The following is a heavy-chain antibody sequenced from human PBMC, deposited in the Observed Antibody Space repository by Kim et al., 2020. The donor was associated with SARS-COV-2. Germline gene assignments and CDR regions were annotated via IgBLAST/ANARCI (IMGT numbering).Heavy chain of an antibody. V-gene: IGHV4-34*01. CDR3: ARGSRYGATNWFDP. Sequence: SETLSLTCAVYGGSFSGYYWSWIRQPPGKGLEWIGEINHSGSTNYNPSLKSRVTISVDTSKNQFSLKLSSVTAADTAVYYCARGSRYGATNWFDPWGQGTLVTVSS. CDR2: INHSGST. D-gene: IGHD5-18*01. J-gene: IGHJ5*02. CDR1: GGSFSGYY.